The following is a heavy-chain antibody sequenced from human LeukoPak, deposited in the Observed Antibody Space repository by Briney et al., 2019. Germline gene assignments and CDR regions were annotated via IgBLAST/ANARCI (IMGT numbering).Heavy chain of an antibody. J-gene: IGHJ4*02. CDR1: GGSISGSY. CDR3: ARQGCSGTSCFSPDY. Sequence: SDTLSLTCTVSGGSISGSYWSWVRQPPGKGLEWLGYIYYNGNTNYSPSLKSRVTLSVDTSKNQVSLRLSSVTAADTAVYYCARQGCSGTSCFSPDYWGQGTLVTVTS. D-gene: IGHD2-2*01. V-gene: IGHV4-59*08. CDR2: IYYNGNT.